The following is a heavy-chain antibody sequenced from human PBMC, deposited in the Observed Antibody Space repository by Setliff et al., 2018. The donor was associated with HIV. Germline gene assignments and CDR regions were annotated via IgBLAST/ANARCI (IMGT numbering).Heavy chain of an antibody. Sequence: SETLSLTCTVSGDAISGRSYYWSWIRQPPGKGMEWIGYIYYSGSTNYNPSLKSRVIISVDTSKNQLSLKLSAVTAAYTAMYYCARGRGLTFYYDSSVARAFDIWGQGTMVTVSS. CDR1: GDAISGRSYY. CDR3: ARGRGLTFYYDSSVARAFDI. V-gene: IGHV4-61*01. J-gene: IGHJ3*02. CDR2: IYYSGST. D-gene: IGHD3-22*01.